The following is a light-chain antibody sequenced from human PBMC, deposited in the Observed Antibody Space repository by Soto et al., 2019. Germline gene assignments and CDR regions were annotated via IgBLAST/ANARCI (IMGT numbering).Light chain of an antibody. CDR1: SSDVGGYNY. V-gene: IGLV2-14*01. J-gene: IGLJ3*02. CDR2: EVS. Sequence: QSALTQPASVSGSPGQSITISCTGTSSDVGGYNYVSWYQQHPGKAPKLMIYEVSNRPSGVSNRFSGSKSGNTASLAISGLQAADEADYYCTSYTSSSTWVFGGGTKLTV. CDR3: TSYTSSSTWV.